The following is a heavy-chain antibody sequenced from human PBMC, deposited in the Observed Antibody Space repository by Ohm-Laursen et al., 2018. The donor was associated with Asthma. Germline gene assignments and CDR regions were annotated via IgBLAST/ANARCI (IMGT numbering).Heavy chain of an antibody. CDR1: GFTFSSYA. CDR2: IYYSGLT. Sequence: LRLSCTASGFTFSSYAMSWIRQHPGKGLEWIGYIYYSGLTYSNPSLRSRVIISVDTSKNQFSLNLTSVTAADTAVYYCARGAFYYESTGYYFFDHWGQGALVTVSS. J-gene: IGHJ4*02. CDR3: ARGAFYYESTGYYFFDH. V-gene: IGHV4-31*02. D-gene: IGHD3-22*01.